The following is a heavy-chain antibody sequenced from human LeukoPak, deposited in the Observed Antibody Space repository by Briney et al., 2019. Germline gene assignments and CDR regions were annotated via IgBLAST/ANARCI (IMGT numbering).Heavy chain of an antibody. Sequence: SETLSLTCTVSGGSISSYYWSWIRQPPGKGLEWIGYIYYTGTTNYNPSLKSRVTISVDTSKTHLSLTLTSVTAADTAVYYCATEAAGSGAFDYWGQGTLVTVSS. D-gene: IGHD6-25*01. CDR1: GGSISSYY. CDR3: ATEAAGSGAFDY. J-gene: IGHJ4*02. V-gene: IGHV4-59*01. CDR2: IYYTGTT.